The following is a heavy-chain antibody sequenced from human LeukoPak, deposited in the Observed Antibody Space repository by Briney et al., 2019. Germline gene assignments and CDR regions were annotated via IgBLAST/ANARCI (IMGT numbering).Heavy chain of an antibody. CDR1: GGSISSYY. CDR3: ARAAMVRGVPIYYFDY. J-gene: IGHJ4*02. V-gene: IGHV4-59*01. D-gene: IGHD3-10*01. Sequence: PSETLALTCTVSGGSISSYYWSLIRQPPRKGLELIGYIYYSGSTNYNPSLKSRVTISVDTSKNQFSLKLSSVTAADTAVYYCARAAMVRGVPIYYFDYWGQGTLVTVSS. CDR2: IYYSGST.